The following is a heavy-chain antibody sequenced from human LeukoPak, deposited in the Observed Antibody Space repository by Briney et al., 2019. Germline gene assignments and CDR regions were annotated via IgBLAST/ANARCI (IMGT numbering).Heavy chain of an antibody. J-gene: IGHJ4*02. V-gene: IGHV3-74*01. D-gene: IGHD3-16*01. Sequence: GGSLRLSCVASGFTFSNYWIHWVRQVPQKGLLWVSRITADGSQTKYADSVRGRFTISRDNAKNTVFLQMNSLRSEDTAMYYCASDGGLGTPFDSWGQRTLVTVSS. CDR2: ITADGSQT. CDR3: ASDGGLGTPFDS. CDR1: GFTFSNYW.